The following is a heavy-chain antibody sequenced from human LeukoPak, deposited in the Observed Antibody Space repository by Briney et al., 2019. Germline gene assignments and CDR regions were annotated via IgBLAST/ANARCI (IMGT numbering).Heavy chain of an antibody. D-gene: IGHD6-19*01. CDR1: GFTFSSYG. Sequence: GGSLRLSCAASGFTFSSYGMHWVRQAPGKGLEWVAVISYDGSNKYYADSVKGRFTISRDNSKNTLYLQMNSLRAEDTAVYYCAKDYPHRMGKAVGPKGLIDYWGQGTLVTVSS. CDR2: ISYDGSNK. J-gene: IGHJ4*02. CDR3: AKDYPHRMGKAVGPKGLIDY. V-gene: IGHV3-30*18.